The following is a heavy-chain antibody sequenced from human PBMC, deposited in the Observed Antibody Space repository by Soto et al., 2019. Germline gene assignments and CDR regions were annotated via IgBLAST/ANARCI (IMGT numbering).Heavy chain of an antibody. Sequence: SETLSLSCTVSGDSISSGGYSWSWIRQPPGKGLEWVGYIDRSGSTYYNPSLQSRVTISVDRSSHQFSLSLTSVTAADTAFYYCARDGAWRGFDVWGQGTTVTVSS. CDR2: IDRSGST. J-gene: IGHJ6*02. CDR3: ARDGAWRGFDV. D-gene: IGHD1-26*01. CDR1: GDSISSGGYS. V-gene: IGHV4-30-2*01.